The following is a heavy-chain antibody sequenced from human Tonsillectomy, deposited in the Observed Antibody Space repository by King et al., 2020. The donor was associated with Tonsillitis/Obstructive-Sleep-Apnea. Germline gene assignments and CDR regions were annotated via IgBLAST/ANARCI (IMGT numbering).Heavy chain of an antibody. D-gene: IGHD2-2*01. V-gene: IGHV3-30*04. CDR3: AREGCNSSSCYYYYYSGMDV. CDR2: ISYDGSNK. Sequence: VQLVESGGGVVQPGRSLRLSCTASGFTFSSYALHWVRQAPGKGLEWVAVISYDGSNKYYADSVKGRFTISRDNSKNTLYLQVNGLRAEDTAVYYCAREGCNSSSCYYYYYSGMDVWGQGTTVTVSS. CDR1: GFTFSSYA. J-gene: IGHJ6*02.